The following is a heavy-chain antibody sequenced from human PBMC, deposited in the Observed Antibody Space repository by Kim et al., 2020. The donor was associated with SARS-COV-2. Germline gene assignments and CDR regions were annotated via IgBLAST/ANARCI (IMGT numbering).Heavy chain of an antibody. J-gene: IGHJ4*02. D-gene: IGHD4-4*01. CDR3: ARVLGYNNYLDPLDH. CDR2: INPSSGET. Sequence: ASVKVSCKASGYTFTAHYLHWVRQAPGQGLEWVGWINPSSGETSYAQKFQGRVTMTRDTSINTAYMGLTRLTSDDTAEYYCARVLGYNNYLDPLDHWGQGTLVTVSS. V-gene: IGHV1-2*02. CDR1: GYTFTAHY.